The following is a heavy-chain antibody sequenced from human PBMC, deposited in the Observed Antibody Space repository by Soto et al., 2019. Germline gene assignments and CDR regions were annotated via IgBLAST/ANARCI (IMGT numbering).Heavy chain of an antibody. CDR2: IIPIFGTA. CDR3: ARPVEMATISRSYLFY. V-gene: IGHV1-69*13. J-gene: IGHJ4*02. Sequence: SVTVSCKASGGTFSSYAINWVRQAPGQGLEWMGGIIPIFGTANYAQKFQGRVTITADESTSTAYMELSSLRSEDTAVYYCARPVEMATISRSYLFYWGQGTLVTVSS. D-gene: IGHD5-12*01. CDR1: GGTFSSYA.